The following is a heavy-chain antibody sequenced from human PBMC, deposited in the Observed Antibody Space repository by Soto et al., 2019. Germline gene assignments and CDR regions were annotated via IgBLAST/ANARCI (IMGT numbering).Heavy chain of an antibody. CDR2: IYYSGST. Sequence: SETLSLTCTVSGGSISSYYWSWIRQPPGKGLEWIGYIYYSGSTNYNPSLKSRVTISVDTSKNQFSLKLSSVTAADTAVYYCARDFNPYMVRVDNWFDPWGQGTLVTVSS. D-gene: IGHD3-10*01. J-gene: IGHJ5*02. V-gene: IGHV4-59*01. CDR3: ARDFNPYMVRVDNWFDP. CDR1: GGSISSYY.